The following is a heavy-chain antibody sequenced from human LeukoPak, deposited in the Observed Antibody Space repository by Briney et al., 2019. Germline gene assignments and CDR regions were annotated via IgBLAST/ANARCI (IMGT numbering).Heavy chain of an antibody. J-gene: IGHJ4*02. CDR3: ARGYSSRAGTTDCCPLDY. D-gene: IGHD2-21*02. CDR2: TSGSGGST. CDR1: GFTCSSYA. Sequence: GGSLRLSCAASGFTCSSYAMSWVRQAPGKGLEWVSATSGSGGSTYYADSVRGRFTISRDNSRNTLFLQMNSLRADDTAVYYCARGYSSRAGTTDCCPLDYWGQGTLVTVSS. V-gene: IGHV3-23*01.